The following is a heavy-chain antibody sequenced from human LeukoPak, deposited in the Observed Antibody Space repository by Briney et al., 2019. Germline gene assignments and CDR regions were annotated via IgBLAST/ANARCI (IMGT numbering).Heavy chain of an antibody. Sequence: SQTLSLTCTVSGGSISSSSYYWGWIRQPPGKGLEWIGSLYYSGSTYYNPSLKSRVTISVDTSKNRFSLKLSSVTAADTAVYYCARPGGYCGSVSCPGGAFDIWGQGTMVTVSS. V-gene: IGHV4-39*01. CDR2: LYYSGST. D-gene: IGHD2-2*01. J-gene: IGHJ3*02. CDR1: GGSISSSSYY. CDR3: ARPGGYCGSVSCPGGAFDI.